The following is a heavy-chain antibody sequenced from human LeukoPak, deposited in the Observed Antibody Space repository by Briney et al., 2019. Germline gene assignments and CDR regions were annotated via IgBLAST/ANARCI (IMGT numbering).Heavy chain of an antibody. CDR2: ICCRGDT. CDR1: GGSINTSTYY. D-gene: IGHD3-10*01. Sequence: KTSETLSLTCTASGGSINTSTYYWGWMRQTPGKGLVWIGNICCRGDTYSSPSLTSRVTISLDTSRNQFSLKLNSVTAADTAVYYCAKSNGYGLVDIWGQGTMVTVSS. CDR3: AKSNGYGLVDI. J-gene: IGHJ3*02. V-gene: IGHV4-39*07.